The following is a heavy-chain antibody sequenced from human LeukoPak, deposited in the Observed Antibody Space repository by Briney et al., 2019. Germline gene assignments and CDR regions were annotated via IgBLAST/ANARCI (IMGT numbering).Heavy chain of an antibody. CDR3: ARKEYSSSSGLCEYNYYMDV. J-gene: IGHJ6*03. Sequence: PGGSLRLSCAASGFTFSNYAMHWVRQAPGKGLEWVADMSYDGNNKYYAESVKGRFTASRDNSKNTVDLQMDSLRLEDSAVYYCARKEYSSSSGLCEYNYYMDVWGKGTTVIVSS. D-gene: IGHD6-6*01. V-gene: IGHV3-30*04. CDR1: GFTFSNYA. CDR2: MSYDGNNK.